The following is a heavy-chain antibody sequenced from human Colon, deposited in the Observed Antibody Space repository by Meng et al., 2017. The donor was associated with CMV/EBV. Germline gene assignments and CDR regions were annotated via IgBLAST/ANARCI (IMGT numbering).Heavy chain of an antibody. CDR2: ITGRSGST. D-gene: IGHD4/OR15-4a*01. J-gene: IGHJ4*02. Sequence: EVQLWESGGGSLQPGASVRLSCAASGFTFSNHAMGWVSQTPGKGLEWVSSITGRSGSTYYADSVKGLFTISRDNSKNTLYLQMNSLRAEDIGVYYCFSRYGGGQGTLVTVSS. CDR3: FSRYG. V-gene: IGHV3-23*01. CDR1: GFTFSNHA.